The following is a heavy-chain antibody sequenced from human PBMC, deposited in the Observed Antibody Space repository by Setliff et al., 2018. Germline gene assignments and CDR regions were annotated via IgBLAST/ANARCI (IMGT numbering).Heavy chain of an antibody. CDR1: RGSFSNFY. D-gene: IGHD2-8*02. V-gene: IGHV4-34*01. CDR3: TVYNTGSSKDHY. CDR2: IHPTEGA. Sequence: SETLSLTCAVDRGSFSNFYLTWIRQSPGKGLEWIGEIHPTEGAKYNPSLQSRVTMSVDTSSKQHSLKLTSVTAADTALYYCTVYNTGSSKDHYWGQGTPVTVSS. J-gene: IGHJ4*02.